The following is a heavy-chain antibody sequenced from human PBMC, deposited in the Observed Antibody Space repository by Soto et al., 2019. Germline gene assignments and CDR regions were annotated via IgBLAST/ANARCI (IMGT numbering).Heavy chain of an antibody. Sequence: PSETLSLTCTVAGGSVSSSIYYGGWIRQPPGKGLEWIGSIFYSGSTYYNPSLKSRVTIFVDRSKNQFSLKLSSVTAADTAVYYCSKDTSADYFDNWGQGNVVTVSA. J-gene: IGHJ4*01. V-gene: IGHV4-39*02. CDR1: GGSVSSSIYY. D-gene: IGHD6-19*01. CDR3: SKDTSADYFDN. CDR2: IFYSGST.